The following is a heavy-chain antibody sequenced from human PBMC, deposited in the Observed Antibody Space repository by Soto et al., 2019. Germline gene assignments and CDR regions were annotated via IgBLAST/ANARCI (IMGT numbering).Heavy chain of an antibody. CDR3: AREGGYVDY. CDR1: GGPIRSSSHY. J-gene: IGHJ4*02. CDR2: IDESGDF. Sequence: SETLSLTCTVSGGPIRSSSHYWGWIRQSPGTGLEWIGSIDESGDFYYNPSLKSRVTLSVDTSKNQFSLKLISVTGADSAIYYCAREGGYVDYWGQGTLVTVSS. D-gene: IGHD1-1*01. V-gene: IGHV4-39*02.